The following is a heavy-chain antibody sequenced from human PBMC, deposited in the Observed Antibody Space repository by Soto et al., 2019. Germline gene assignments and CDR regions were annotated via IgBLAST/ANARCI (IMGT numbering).Heavy chain of an antibody. D-gene: IGHD1-26*01. V-gene: IGHV1-69*12. Sequence: QVQLVQSGAEVKKPGSSVNVSCKASGGTFSSHAISWVRQAPGQGLEWMGGVIPIYGTTNYALKFQGRISITADDSTSTAYTELNSLTSDVTAVYDCARPSSGSLENTYYYAVDVWGQGTTVIVSS. J-gene: IGHJ6*02. CDR3: ARPSSGSLENTYYYAVDV. CDR2: VIPIYGTT. CDR1: GGTFSSHA.